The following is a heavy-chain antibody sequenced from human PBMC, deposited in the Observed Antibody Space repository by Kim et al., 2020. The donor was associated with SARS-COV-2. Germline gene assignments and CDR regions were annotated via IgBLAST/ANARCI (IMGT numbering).Heavy chain of an antibody. Sequence: ASVKVSCKASGYTFTNYGISWVRQAPGQGLEWMGWISAYNGYTNYAQKLQGRVTMTTDTSTTTVYMELGSQRSDDTAVYFCARGSVVRGGIGLSSPYYYYARDVWGQGTTVTVSS. V-gene: IGHV1-18*01. D-gene: IGHD3-10*01. CDR1: GYTFTNYG. CDR3: ARGSVVRGGIGLSSPYYYYARDV. CDR2: ISAYNGYT. J-gene: IGHJ6*02.